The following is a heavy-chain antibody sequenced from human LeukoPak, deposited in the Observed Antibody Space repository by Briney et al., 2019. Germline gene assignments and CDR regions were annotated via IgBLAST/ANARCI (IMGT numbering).Heavy chain of an antibody. Sequence: GRSLRLSCAASGFTFSSYGMHWVRQAPGKGLEWVAVIWYDGSNKYYADSVKGRFTIPRDNSKNTLYLQMNSLRAEDTAVYYCARGSTVTTPFGYWGQGTLVTVSS. CDR2: IWYDGSNK. CDR1: GFTFSSYG. J-gene: IGHJ4*02. CDR3: ARGSTVTTPFGY. V-gene: IGHV3-33*01. D-gene: IGHD4-17*01.